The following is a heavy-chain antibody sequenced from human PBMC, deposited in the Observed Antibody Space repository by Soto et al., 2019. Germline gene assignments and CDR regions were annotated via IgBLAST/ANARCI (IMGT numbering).Heavy chain of an antibody. CDR2: MNPTSGDT. Sequence: ASVKVSCKASGYSFGDYDINWVRQATGQGLEWMGWMNPTSGDTGYAQKFQGRVTMTRYTSINTAYMELSSLTSEDTAVYYCVRGTYWAGVVIAADYWGRGTLVTVSS. CDR1: GYSFGDYD. CDR3: VRGTYWAGVVIAADY. V-gene: IGHV1-8*01. J-gene: IGHJ4*02. D-gene: IGHD2-15*01.